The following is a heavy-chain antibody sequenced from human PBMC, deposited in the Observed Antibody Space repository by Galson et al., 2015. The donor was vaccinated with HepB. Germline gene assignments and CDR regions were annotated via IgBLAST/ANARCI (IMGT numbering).Heavy chain of an antibody. Sequence: SLRLSCAASGFTFSSYGMHWVRQAPGKGLEWVAVIWYDGSNKYYADSVKGRFTISRDNSKNTLYLQMNSLRAEDTAVYYCARGGYCSSTSCYTYYYYGMDVWGQGTTVTVSS. J-gene: IGHJ6*02. CDR1: GFTFSSYG. D-gene: IGHD2-2*02. CDR2: IWYDGSNK. V-gene: IGHV3-33*01. CDR3: ARGGYCSSTSCYTYYYYGMDV.